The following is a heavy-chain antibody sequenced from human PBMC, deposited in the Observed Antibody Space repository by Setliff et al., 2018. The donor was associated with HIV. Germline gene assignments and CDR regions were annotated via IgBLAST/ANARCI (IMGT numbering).Heavy chain of an antibody. D-gene: IGHD6-13*01. CDR2: INHSGIT. Sequence: NPSETLSLTCTVSGGSISNSRYYWSWIRQPPGTGLEWIGEINHSGITNYNPTLKSRFTISRDNSKNTLYLQMNSLRVEDTAVYYCTKTMYSSRWSGFDYWGQGTPVTVSS. J-gene: IGHJ4*02. CDR3: TKTMYSSRWSGFDY. V-gene: IGHV4-39*01. CDR1: GGSISNSRYY.